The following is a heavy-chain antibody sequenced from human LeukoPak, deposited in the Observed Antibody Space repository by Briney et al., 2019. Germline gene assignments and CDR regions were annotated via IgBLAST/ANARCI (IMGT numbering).Heavy chain of an antibody. J-gene: IGHJ4*02. Sequence: PGGSLRLSCAASGFTFSSYSMNWVRQAPGKGLEWVSSISSSSSYIYYADSVKGRFTISRDNAKNSLYLQMNSLRAEDTAVYYCAKGQAMIVVVTTYFDYWGQGTLVTVSS. V-gene: IGHV3-21*04. CDR1: GFTFSSYS. CDR3: AKGQAMIVVVTTYFDY. CDR2: ISSSSSYI. D-gene: IGHD3-22*01.